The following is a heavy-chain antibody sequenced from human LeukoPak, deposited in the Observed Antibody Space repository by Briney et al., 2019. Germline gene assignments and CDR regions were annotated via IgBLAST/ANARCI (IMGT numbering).Heavy chain of an antibody. CDR3: ARRPGLTVIPDYFDY. V-gene: IGHV3-23*01. D-gene: IGHD3-22*01. J-gene: IGHJ4*02. CDR2: ISNGGTT. Sequence: GGSLRLSCVASGFTFNSYSMSWVRQAPGKGLEWVSLISNGGTTYYADSVKGRFTISRDISENTLYLQMNSLRAEDTAVYYCARRPGLTVIPDYFDYWGQGTLVTVSS. CDR1: GFTFNSYS.